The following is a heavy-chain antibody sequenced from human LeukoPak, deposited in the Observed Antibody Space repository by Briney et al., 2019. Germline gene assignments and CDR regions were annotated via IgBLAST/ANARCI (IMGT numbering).Heavy chain of an antibody. D-gene: IGHD3-10*01. CDR3: AKHAGSYYYYSMDV. CDR2: MSSGTGST. CDR1: GFTFSNYA. Sequence: GGSLRLSCAASGFTFSNYAMTWVRQAPGKGLEWVSGMSSGTGSTYYADSMKGRFTISRDNSKNTLYLQMNSLRAEDTAVYYCAKHAGSYYYYSMDVWGQGTTVTVSS. J-gene: IGHJ6*02. V-gene: IGHV3-23*01.